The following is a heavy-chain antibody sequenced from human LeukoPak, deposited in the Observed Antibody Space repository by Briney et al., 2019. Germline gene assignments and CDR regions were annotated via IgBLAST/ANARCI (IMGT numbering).Heavy chain of an antibody. V-gene: IGHV4-30-2*01. D-gene: IGHD2-15*01. CDR1: GGSISSGGYS. CDR3: ARGAQGYCSGGSCYHSPYYFDY. Sequence: SQTLSLACAVSGGSISSGGYSWSWIRQPPGKGLEWIGYIYHSGSTYYNPSLKSRVTISVDRSKNQFSLKLSSVTAADTAVYYCARGAQGYCSGGSCYHSPYYFDYWGQGTLVTVSS. J-gene: IGHJ4*02. CDR2: IYHSGST.